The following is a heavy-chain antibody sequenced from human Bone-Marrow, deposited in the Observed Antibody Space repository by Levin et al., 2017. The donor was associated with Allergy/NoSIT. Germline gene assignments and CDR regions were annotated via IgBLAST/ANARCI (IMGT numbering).Heavy chain of an antibody. Sequence: PGGSLRLSCAASGFVFSSCAMSWLRQAPGQGLEWVSAIDAGGGTTYYADSVKGRFTISRDNSKNTLYLQMNSLRAGDTAVYYCGARTLSATFDIWGQGTMVTVSS. V-gene: IGHV3-23*01. D-gene: IGHD6-25*01. CDR2: IDAGGGTT. J-gene: IGHJ3*02. CDR1: GFVFSSCA. CDR3: GARTLSATFDI.